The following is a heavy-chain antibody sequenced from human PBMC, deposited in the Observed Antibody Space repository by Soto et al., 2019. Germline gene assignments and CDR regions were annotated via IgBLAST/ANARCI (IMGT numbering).Heavy chain of an antibody. Sequence: SETLSLTCAVYGGSFSGYYWSWIRQPPGKGLEWIGEINHSGSTNYNPSLKSRVTISVDTSKNQFSLKLSSVTAADTAVYYCARGTNTMVRGVFDYWGQGTLVTVSS. D-gene: IGHD3-10*01. CDR2: INHSGST. CDR3: ARGTNTMVRGVFDY. J-gene: IGHJ4*02. CDR1: GGSFSGYY. V-gene: IGHV4-34*01.